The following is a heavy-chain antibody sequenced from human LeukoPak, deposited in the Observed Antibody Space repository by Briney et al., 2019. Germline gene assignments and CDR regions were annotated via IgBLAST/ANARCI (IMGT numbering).Heavy chain of an antibody. CDR1: GFTFSSYS. CDR3: ARASIKWLRSSFDS. D-gene: IGHD5-12*01. CDR2: ITSSSSYM. J-gene: IGHJ4*02. Sequence: GGSLRLSCAASGFTFSSYSMNWVRQAPGKGLEWVSSITSSSSYMSYADSVKGRFTISRDNAKNSLYLQMNSPGAEDTAVYYCARASIKWLRSSFDSGGQGTLVTVSS. V-gene: IGHV3-21*01.